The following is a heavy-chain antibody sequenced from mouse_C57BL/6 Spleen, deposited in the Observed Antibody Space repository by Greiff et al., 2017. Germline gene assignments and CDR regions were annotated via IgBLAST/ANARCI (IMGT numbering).Heavy chain of an antibody. CDR3: ARNGLRGVYFDY. J-gene: IGHJ2*01. Sequence: EVKLVESGGGLVKPGGSLKLSCAASGFTFSDYGMHWVRQAPEKGLEWVAYISSGSSTIYYADTVKGRFTISRDNAKNTLFLQMTSLRSEYTAMYYCARNGLRGVYFDYWGQGTTLTVSS. V-gene: IGHV5-17*01. CDR1: GFTFSDYG. D-gene: IGHD1-1*01. CDR2: ISSGSSTI.